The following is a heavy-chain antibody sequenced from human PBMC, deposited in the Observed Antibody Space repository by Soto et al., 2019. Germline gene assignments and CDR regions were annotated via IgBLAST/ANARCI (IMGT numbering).Heavy chain of an antibody. Sequence: LSLTCSVPGGAISSYYWTGIPQPPGKGLEWIGYIYYSESTNYNPSLKSRVTISVDTSKNQFSLKLSSVTAADTAVYYCARTAWGLGFDSWGQGTLVTVSS. D-gene: IGHD7-27*01. CDR1: GGAISSYY. CDR2: IYYSEST. CDR3: ARTAWGLGFDS. V-gene: IGHV4-59*01. J-gene: IGHJ4*02.